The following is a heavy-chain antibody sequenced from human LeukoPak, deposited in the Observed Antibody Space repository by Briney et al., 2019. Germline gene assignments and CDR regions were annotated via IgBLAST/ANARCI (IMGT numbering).Heavy chain of an antibody. CDR2: VIPILGIA. D-gene: IGHD1-26*01. Sequence: SVKVSCKASGGTFSSYAISWVRQAPGQGLEWMGRVIPILGIANYAQKFQGRVTITADKSTSTAYMELSSLRSEDTAVYYCASYSGSYSLYFDYWGQGTLVTVSS. V-gene: IGHV1-69*04. CDR3: ASYSGSYSLYFDY. CDR1: GGTFSSYA. J-gene: IGHJ4*02.